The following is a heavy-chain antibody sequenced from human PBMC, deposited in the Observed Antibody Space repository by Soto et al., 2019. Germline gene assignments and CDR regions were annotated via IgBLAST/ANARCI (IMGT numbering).Heavy chain of an antibody. CDR2: IWYDGSNK. J-gene: IGHJ6*02. Sequence: QSGGSLRLSCAASGFTFSSYGMHWVRQAPGKGLEWVAVIWYDGSNKYYADSVKGRFTISRDNSKNTLYLQMNSLRAEDTAIYYCARHCSGGDCYPSNFYSMDVWGQGTTVTVSS. CDR1: GFTFSSYG. D-gene: IGHD2-15*01. V-gene: IGHV3-33*01. CDR3: ARHCSGGDCYPSNFYSMDV.